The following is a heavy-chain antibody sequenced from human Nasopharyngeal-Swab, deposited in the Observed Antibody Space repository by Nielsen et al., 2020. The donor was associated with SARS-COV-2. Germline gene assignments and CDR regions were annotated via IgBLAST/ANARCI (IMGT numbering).Heavy chain of an antibody. V-gene: IGHV4-31*03. J-gene: IGHJ3*02. CDR1: GGSISSGGYY. D-gene: IGHD3-3*01. CDR3: ARGRTIFGVVYSAFDI. CDR2: IYYSGST. Sequence: SETLSRTCTVSGGSISSGGYYWSWIRQHPGKGLEWIGYIYYSGSTYYNPSLKSRVTISVDTSKNQFSLKLSSVTAADTAVYYCARGRTIFGVVYSAFDIWGQGTMVTVSS.